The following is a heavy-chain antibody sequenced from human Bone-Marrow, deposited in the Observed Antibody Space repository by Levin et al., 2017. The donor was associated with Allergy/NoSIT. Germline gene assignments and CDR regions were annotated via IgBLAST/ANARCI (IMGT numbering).Heavy chain of an antibody. D-gene: IGHD3-10*01. V-gene: IGHV3-20*04. CDR2: ISWSGHKK. CDR3: ASLGGGSGY. J-gene: IGHJ4*02. Sequence: LSLTCAASGFRFGDYAMSWVRQAPGKGLEWVAGISWSGHKKGYAASARGRFTISRDNAKSSVFLEMSSLRVEDTAFYYCASLGGGSGYWGQGTLVTVSS. CDR1: GFRFGDYA.